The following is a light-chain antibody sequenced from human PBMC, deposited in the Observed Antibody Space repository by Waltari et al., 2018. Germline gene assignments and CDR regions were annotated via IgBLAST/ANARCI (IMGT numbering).Light chain of an antibody. V-gene: IGKV3-15*01. CDR1: QSVGRN. J-gene: IGKJ2*01. Sequence: DIVMTQSPATLSVSPGERAPLSCRASQSVGRNLAWYQQKPGQALRLLIFAASRRATGIPARFSGSGSGTEFTLTIGSLQSEDFAVYYCQQYNNWPPYTFGQGTKLEIK. CDR2: AAS. CDR3: QQYNNWPPYT.